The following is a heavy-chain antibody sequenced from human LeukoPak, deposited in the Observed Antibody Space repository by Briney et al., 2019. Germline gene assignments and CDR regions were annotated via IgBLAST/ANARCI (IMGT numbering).Heavy chain of an antibody. V-gene: IGHV1-2*02. CDR2: INPNSGGT. J-gene: IGHJ4*02. CDR1: GYTFIGYY. D-gene: IGHD2-2*01. CDR3: ARAKFYCSSTRCLARDSGSYYPFDY. Sequence: ASVKVSCKASGYTFIGYYMHWVRQAPGQGLEWMGWINPNSGGTNYAQKFQGRVTMTRDTSISTAYMELSRLRSDDTAVYYCARAKFYCSSTRCLARDSGSYYPFDYWGQGTLVTVSS.